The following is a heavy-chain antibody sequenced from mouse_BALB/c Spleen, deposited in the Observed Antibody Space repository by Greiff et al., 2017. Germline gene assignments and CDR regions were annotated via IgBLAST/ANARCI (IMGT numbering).Heavy chain of an antibody. CDR2: ISSGSSTI. D-gene: IGHD1-1*02. CDR3: ARIYGGYLDY. J-gene: IGHJ2*01. Sequence: EVKLVESGGGLVQPGGSRKLSCAASGFTFSSFGMHWVRQAPEKGLEWVAYISSGSSTIYYADTLKGRFTISRDNPKNTLFLQMTSLRSEDTAMYYCARIYGGYLDYWGQGTTLTVSS. V-gene: IGHV5-17*02. CDR1: GFTFSSFG.